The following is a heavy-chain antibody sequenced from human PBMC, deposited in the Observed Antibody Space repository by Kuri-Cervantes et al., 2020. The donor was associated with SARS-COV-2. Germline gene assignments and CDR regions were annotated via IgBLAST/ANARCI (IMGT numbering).Heavy chain of an antibody. Sequence: GESLKISCAASGFTFSSYAMNWVRQAPGKGLEWVPLITSSGSYIFYADSVKGRFTISRDNAKNSLYLQMNSLRAEDTAVYYCVRAPRGYSYGGRLMFDYWGQGTLVTVSS. J-gene: IGHJ4*02. CDR1: GFTFSSYA. V-gene: IGHV3-21*01. D-gene: IGHD5-18*01. CDR2: ITSSGSYI. CDR3: VRAPRGYSYGGRLMFDY.